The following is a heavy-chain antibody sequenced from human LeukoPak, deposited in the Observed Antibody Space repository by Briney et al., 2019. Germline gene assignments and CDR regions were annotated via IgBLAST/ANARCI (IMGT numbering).Heavy chain of an antibody. V-gene: IGHV4-59*08. D-gene: IGHD2-15*01. J-gene: IGHJ4*02. CDR3: ARHGYCSGGSCYWDY. CDR1: GGSISPFY. CDR2: IYYSGST. Sequence: NPSETLSLTCTVSGGSISPFYWSWIRQPPGKGLEWIAYIYYSGSTAYNPSLKSRVAISVDTSNNQVSLKLSSVTAADTAVYYCARHGYCSGGSCYWDYWGREPWSPSPQ.